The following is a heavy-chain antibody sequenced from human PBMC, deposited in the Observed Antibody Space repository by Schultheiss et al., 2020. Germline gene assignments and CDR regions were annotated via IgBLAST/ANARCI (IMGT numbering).Heavy chain of an antibody. CDR1: GGSISSSSYY. Sequence: SETLSLTCAVSGGSISSSSYYWGWIRQPPGKGLEWIGSIYYSGSTNYNPSLKSRVTISVDTSKNQFSLNLRSVTAEDTAVYYCASRGGWSYFDYWGQGTLVTVSS. CDR2: IYYSGST. J-gene: IGHJ4*02. CDR3: ASRGGWSYFDY. V-gene: IGHV4-39*01. D-gene: IGHD6-19*01.